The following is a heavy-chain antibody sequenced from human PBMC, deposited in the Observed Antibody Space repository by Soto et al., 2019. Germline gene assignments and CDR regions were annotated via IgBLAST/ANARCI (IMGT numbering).Heavy chain of an antibody. J-gene: IGHJ6*02. D-gene: IGHD3-22*01. CDR1: GDSTSDYH. CDR2: FCNSGST. Sequence: PSETLSLTCSVSGDSTSDYHWSWIRQTAGKRLEWIGRFCNSGSTKSNPSLKSRVTMSADTSKSQLSLSLKSVTVADTAIYYCARMYNXGFYRPEGDYYFYGMDVWGQGTTVTVSS. V-gene: IGHV4-4*07. CDR3: ARMYNXGFYRPEGDYYFYGMDV.